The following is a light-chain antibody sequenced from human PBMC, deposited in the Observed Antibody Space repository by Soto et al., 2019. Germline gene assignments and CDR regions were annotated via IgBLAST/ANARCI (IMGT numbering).Light chain of an antibody. V-gene: IGKV1-5*01. CDR2: DAS. CDR3: QQLNSYPFT. J-gene: IGKJ5*01. Sequence: DIHMTHSPSTLSASVLYRVTITFLASQSISSWLAWYQQKPGKAPNLLIYDASSLKHGVPSRFSGSGSGTEFTLTISSLQPDDFATYYCQQLNSYPFTFGQGTRLEIK. CDR1: QSISSW.